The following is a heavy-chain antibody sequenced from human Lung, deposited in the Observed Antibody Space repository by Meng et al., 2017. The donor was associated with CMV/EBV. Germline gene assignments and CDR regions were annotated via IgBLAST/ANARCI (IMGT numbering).Heavy chain of an antibody. CDR2: IRYDGSNK. V-gene: IGHV3-30*02. J-gene: IGHJ5*01. D-gene: IGHD2-15*01. CDR3: AKSSNSVPRWFDS. Sequence: GGSLRLSCAASGFNFKSYGMHWVRQAPGKGLEWAAFIRYDGSNKNYEESVKGRFTISRDNSKNTLYLQMNSLTVEDTALYYCAKSSNSVPRWFDSWGQGALVTVSS. CDR1: GFNFKSYG.